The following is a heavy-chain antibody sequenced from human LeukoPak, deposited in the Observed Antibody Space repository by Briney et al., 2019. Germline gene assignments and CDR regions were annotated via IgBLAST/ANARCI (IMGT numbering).Heavy chain of an antibody. D-gene: IGHD3-16*01. V-gene: IGHV1-2*02. J-gene: IGHJ4*02. CDR3: ARDSSRTCDY. CDR1: GYTFTGYY. CDR2: INPNSGGT. Sequence: EASVKVSCKASGYTFTGYYMHWVRQAPGQGLEWMGWINPNSGGTNYAQKFQGRVTMTRDTSTSTVYMELSSLRSEDTAVYYCARDSSRTCDYWGQGTLVTVSS.